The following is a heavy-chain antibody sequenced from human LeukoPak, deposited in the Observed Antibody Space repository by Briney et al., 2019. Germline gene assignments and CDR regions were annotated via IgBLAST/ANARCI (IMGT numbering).Heavy chain of an antibody. V-gene: IGHV1-69*13. CDR3: ARVAAAGTDYYYYYMDV. Sequence: ASVKVSCKASGGTFSSYAISWVRQAPGQGLEWMGGIIPILGTANYAQKFQGRVTITADESTSTAYMELSSLRSEDTAVYYCARVAAAGTDYYYYYMDVWGKGTTVTVSS. J-gene: IGHJ6*03. CDR1: GGTFSSYA. CDR2: IIPILGTA. D-gene: IGHD6-13*01.